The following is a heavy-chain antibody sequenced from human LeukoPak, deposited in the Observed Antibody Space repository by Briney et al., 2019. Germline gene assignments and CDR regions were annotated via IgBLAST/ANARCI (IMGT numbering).Heavy chain of an antibody. CDR3: ARETYYYDSSGSNWFDP. V-gene: IGHV4-30-4*02. J-gene: IGHJ5*02. Sequence: PSETLSLTCTVSGGSISSGDYYWSWIRQPPGKGLEWIGYIYYSGSTYYNPSLKSRVTISVDTSKNQFSLKLSSVTAADTAVYYCARETYYYDSSGSNWFDPWGQGTLVTVSS. D-gene: IGHD3-22*01. CDR1: GGSISSGDYY. CDR2: IYYSGST.